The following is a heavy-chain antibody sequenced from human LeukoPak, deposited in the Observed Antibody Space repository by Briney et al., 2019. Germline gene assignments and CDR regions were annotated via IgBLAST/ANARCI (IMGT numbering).Heavy chain of an antibody. V-gene: IGHV3-30-3*01. CDR2: ISYDGSNK. CDR1: GFTFSSHA. Sequence: GGSLRLSCAASGFTFSSHAMHWVRQAPGKGLEWVAVISYDGSNKYYADSVKGRFTISRDNSKNTLYLQMNSLRVDDTALYYCARETQQIQLSNPFDIWGRGTMVTVSS. J-gene: IGHJ3*02. CDR3: ARETQQIQLSNPFDI. D-gene: IGHD5-18*01.